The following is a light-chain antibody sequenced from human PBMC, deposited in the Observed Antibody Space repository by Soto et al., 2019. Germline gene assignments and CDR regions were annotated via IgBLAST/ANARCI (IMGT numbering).Light chain of an antibody. CDR2: EVS. V-gene: IGLV2-14*01. CDR3: SSYTSSSSWV. J-gene: IGLJ3*02. CDR1: SSDVGGYNY. Sequence: QSALTQPASVSGSPGQSITISCTGTSSDVGGYNYVSWYQQHPGKAPKLMIYEVSNRPSGVSNRLSGSKSGNTASLTISGLHAEDEADYYCSSYTSSSSWVFGGGTKLTVL.